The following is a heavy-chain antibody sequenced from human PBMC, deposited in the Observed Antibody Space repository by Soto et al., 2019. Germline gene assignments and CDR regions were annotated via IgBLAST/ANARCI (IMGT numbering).Heavy chain of an antibody. CDR1: GGSFSGYS. CDR2: INHSGTT. V-gene: IGHV4-34*01. Sequence: SETLSLTCAVYGGSFSGYSWTWLRQPPGKGLEWIGEINHSGTTDYNPALKSRATMSADTSKNKFSLRMTSVTAADTAVYYCARARFDSWSHIYYGLDVWGQGTTVTVSS. CDR3: ARARFDSWSHIYYGLDV. J-gene: IGHJ6*02. D-gene: IGHD3-3*01.